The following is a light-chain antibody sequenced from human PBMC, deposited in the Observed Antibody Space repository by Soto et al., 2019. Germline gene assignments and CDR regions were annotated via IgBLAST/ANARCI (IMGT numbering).Light chain of an antibody. CDR3: SSYTSSSTRV. CDR1: SSDVGDYNY. J-gene: IGLJ2*01. Sequence: QSALTKPASVSGSLGQSITISCTGTSSDVGDYNYVSWYQQHPGKVPKLMIYDVSIRPSGVSSRFSGSKSGNTASLTISGLQAEDEADYYCSSYTSSSTRVFGGGTKLTVL. CDR2: DVS. V-gene: IGLV2-14*01.